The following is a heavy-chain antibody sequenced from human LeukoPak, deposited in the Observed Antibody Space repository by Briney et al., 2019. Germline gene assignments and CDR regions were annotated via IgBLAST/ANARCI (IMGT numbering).Heavy chain of an antibody. V-gene: IGHV3-48*04. Sequence: PGGSLRLSCAASGFTFSSYSMNWVRQAPGKGLEWVSYISSSSSTIYYADSVKGRFTISRDNAKNSLYLQMNSLRAEDTAVYYCARDRPTTVKRYYYYYGMDVWGQGTTVTVSS. CDR2: ISSSSSTI. D-gene: IGHD4-17*01. J-gene: IGHJ6*02. CDR1: GFTFSSYS. CDR3: ARDRPTTVKRYYYYYGMDV.